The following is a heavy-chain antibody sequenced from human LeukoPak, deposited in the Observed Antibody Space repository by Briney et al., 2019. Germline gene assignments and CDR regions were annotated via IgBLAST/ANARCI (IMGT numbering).Heavy chain of an antibody. CDR3: ARVGGSGSSFDY. CDR1: GGSISPFY. J-gene: IGHJ4*02. CDR2: IYYSGST. D-gene: IGHD3-10*01. V-gene: IGHV4-59*01. Sequence: SESLSLTCTVSGGSISPFYWNWIRQPPGKGLEWIGSIYYSGSTNYNTSLKSRVTISVDTSKNLFSLRLTYMTAADTAVYYCARVGGSGSSFDYWGQGTQVTVS.